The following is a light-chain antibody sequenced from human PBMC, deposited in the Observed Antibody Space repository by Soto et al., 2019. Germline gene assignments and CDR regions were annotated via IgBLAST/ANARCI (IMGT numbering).Light chain of an antibody. J-gene: IGKJ5*01. V-gene: IGKV3-11*01. Sequence: EILMTQSPATLSLSPVEIANLSFMASQSISSYLAWYQQKLGQAPRLLIYDASNRATGIPARFSGSGSGTDFTLTISSLEPEDFAVYYCQQRSNWPLTFGQGTRLE. CDR1: QSISSY. CDR2: DAS. CDR3: QQRSNWPLT.